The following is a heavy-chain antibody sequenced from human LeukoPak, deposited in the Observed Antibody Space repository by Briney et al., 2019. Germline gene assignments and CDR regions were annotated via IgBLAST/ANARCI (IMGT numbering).Heavy chain of an antibody. CDR2: INHSGTT. Sequence: KPSATLSLTCTVSGGSISSSGYYWGWIRQPPGKGLEWIGEINHSGTTNYNPSLKSRVTISVDTSKNQFSLKLSSVTAADTAVYYCARWRVIAAAGIDYWGQGTLVTVSS. CDR3: ARWRVIAAAGIDY. CDR1: GGSISSSGYY. V-gene: IGHV4-39*07. J-gene: IGHJ4*02. D-gene: IGHD6-13*01.